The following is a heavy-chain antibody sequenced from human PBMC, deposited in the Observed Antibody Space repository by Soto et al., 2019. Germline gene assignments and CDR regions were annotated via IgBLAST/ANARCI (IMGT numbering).Heavy chain of an antibody. CDR1: GGSISSYY. D-gene: IGHD3-16*01. Sequence: SETLSLTCTVSGGSISSYYWSWIRQPPGKGLEWIGYIYYSGSTNYNPSLKSRVTISVDTSKNQFSLKLRSVTAADTAVYYCASGGAHYDIPTPYPFDYWGRGTLVTVSS. CDR3: ASGGAHYDIPTPYPFDY. J-gene: IGHJ4*02. CDR2: IYYSGST. V-gene: IGHV4-59*01.